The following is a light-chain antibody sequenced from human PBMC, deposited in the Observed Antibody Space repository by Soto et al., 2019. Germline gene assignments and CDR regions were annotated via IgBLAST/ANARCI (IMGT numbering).Light chain of an antibody. V-gene: IGKV1-39*01. CDR2: ATS. CDR3: QQTYSTPTT. J-gene: IGKJ1*01. Sequence: DIQMTQSPSSLSASVGDRVTITCRAGQSISSYLNWYQQKPGKAPKVLIYATSSLQSGVPSRFSGSGSGTDFTLTISSLQPEDFATYYCQQTYSTPTTFGQGTKVEIK. CDR1: QSISSY.